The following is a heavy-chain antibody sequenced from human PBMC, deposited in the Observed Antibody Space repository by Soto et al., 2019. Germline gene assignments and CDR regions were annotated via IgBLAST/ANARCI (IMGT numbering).Heavy chain of an antibody. V-gene: IGHV1-3*01. Sequence: VQLVQSGAEVRKPGASVRVSCKASGYTFSAYAIHWVRQAPGQGLECMGWINAANGDSRYSQKSQGSLTITRATSTTTAYMDLSRLTPEDPAVYYCAKSGSLDSWGQGTPVTVSS. J-gene: IGHJ4*02. CDR2: INAANGDS. D-gene: IGHD3-10*01. CDR3: AKSGSLDS. CDR1: GYTFSAYA.